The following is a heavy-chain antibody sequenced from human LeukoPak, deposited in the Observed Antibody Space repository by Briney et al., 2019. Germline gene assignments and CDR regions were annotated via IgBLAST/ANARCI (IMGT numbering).Heavy chain of an antibody. CDR3: AREADTAMVTGY. CDR1: GFTVSSNY. CDR2: IYSGGST. V-gene: IGHV3-53*01. D-gene: IGHD5-18*01. J-gene: IGHJ4*02. Sequence: GGSLRLSCAASGFTVSSNYMSWVRHAPGQGLEWVSVIYSGGSTYYADSVKGRFTISRDNSKNTLYLQMNSLRAEDTAVYYCAREADTAMVTGYWGQGTLVTVSS.